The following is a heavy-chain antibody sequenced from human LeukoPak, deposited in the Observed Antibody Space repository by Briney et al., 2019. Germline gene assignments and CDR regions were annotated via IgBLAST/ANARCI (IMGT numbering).Heavy chain of an antibody. Sequence: PGGSLRLSCTASGFTFSDFYIAWIRQAPGKGLEWVSAISGSGGSTYYADSVKGRFTISRDNSKNTLYLQMNSLRAEDTAVYYCAKALTTRGYYFDYWGQGTLVTVSS. CDR2: ISGSGGST. CDR1: GFTFSDFY. V-gene: IGHV3-23*01. D-gene: IGHD2/OR15-2a*01. J-gene: IGHJ4*02. CDR3: AKALTTRGYYFDY.